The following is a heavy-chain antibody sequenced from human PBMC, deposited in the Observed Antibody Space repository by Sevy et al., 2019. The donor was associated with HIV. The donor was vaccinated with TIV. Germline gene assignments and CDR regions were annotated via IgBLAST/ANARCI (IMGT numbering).Heavy chain of an antibody. CDR3: AREGYCSSTSCYYYYYYGMDV. CDR1: GFTFSSYW. J-gene: IGHJ6*02. Sequence: GGSLRLSCAASGFTFSSYWMSWVRQATGKGLEWVANIKQDGSEKYYVDSVKGRFTISRDNAKNSLYLQMNSLRAEDTAVYYCAREGYCSSTSCYYYYYYGMDVWGQWTTVTVSS. D-gene: IGHD2-2*01. CDR2: IKQDGSEK. V-gene: IGHV3-7*01.